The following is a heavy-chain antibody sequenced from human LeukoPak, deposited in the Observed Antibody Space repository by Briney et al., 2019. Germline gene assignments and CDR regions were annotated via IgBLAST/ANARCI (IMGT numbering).Heavy chain of an antibody. CDR3: ARESSGWYHDY. J-gene: IGHJ4*02. CDR2: IYTSGST. V-gene: IGHV4-4*07. Sequence: SETLSLTCIVSGGPISSYYWSWIRQPAGKGLEWIGRIYTSGSTSYNPSLKSRVTMSVDTSENQFSLKLSSVTAADTAVYYCARESSGWYHDYWGQGTLVTVSS. CDR1: GGPISSYY. D-gene: IGHD6-19*01.